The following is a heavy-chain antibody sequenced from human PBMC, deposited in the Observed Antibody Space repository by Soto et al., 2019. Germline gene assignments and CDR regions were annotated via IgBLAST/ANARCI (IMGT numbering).Heavy chain of an antibody. D-gene: IGHD2-2*01. V-gene: IGHV4-59*08. CDR2: IYYSGST. CDR3: ARLKNCSSTSCYGSYYMDV. CDR1: GGSISSYY. Sequence: ETLSLTCTVSGGSISSYYWSWIRQPPGKGLEWIGYIYYSGSTNYNPSLKSRVTISVDTSKNQFSLKLSSVTAADTAVYYCARLKNCSSTSCYGSYYMDVWGKGTTVTVSS. J-gene: IGHJ6*03.